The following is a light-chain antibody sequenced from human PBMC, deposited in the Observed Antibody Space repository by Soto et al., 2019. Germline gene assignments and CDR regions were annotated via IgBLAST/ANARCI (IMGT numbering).Light chain of an antibody. J-gene: IGLJ1*01. V-gene: IGLV2-14*03. CDR2: DVN. CDR3: RSYTSSSTHV. Sequence: QSALTQPASVSGSPGQSITISCTGTSSDIGAFTFVSWYQQHPGKVPKLMIFDVNRRPSGVSDRFSGSKSGNTASLTISGLQVEDEGDYYCRSYTSSSTHVFGSGTKLTVL. CDR1: SSDIGAFTF.